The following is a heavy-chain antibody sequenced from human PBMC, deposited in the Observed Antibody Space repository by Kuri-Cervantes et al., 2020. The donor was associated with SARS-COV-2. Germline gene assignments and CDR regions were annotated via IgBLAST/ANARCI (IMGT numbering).Heavy chain of an antibody. J-gene: IGHJ4*02. CDR1: GFTFSSYS. V-gene: IGHV3-7*01. Sequence: GESLKISCAASGFTFSSYSMNWVRQAPGKGLEWVANIKQDGSEKYYVDSVKGRFTISRDNAKNSLYLQMNSLRAEDTAVYYCARVGYYGSGSRNAVDYWGQGTLVTVSS. CDR3: ARVGYYGSGSRNAVDY. CDR2: IKQDGSEK. D-gene: IGHD3-10*01.